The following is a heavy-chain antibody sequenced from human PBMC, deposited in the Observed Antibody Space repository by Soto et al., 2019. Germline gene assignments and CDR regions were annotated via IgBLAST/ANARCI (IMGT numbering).Heavy chain of an antibody. CDR3: ARDHSAHDEKYFDF. Sequence: VQLVESGGVLVKPGGSLSLSCVVSGFIFSDYYMSWIRQAPGKGLEWVAYISASGASIYYADSVKGRFTISRDNAKNSLSLQMIGLGVEDTAVYYCARDHSAHDEKYFDFWGQGTLVTVS. V-gene: IGHV3-11*01. CDR1: GFIFSDYY. CDR2: ISASGASI. D-gene: IGHD1-1*01. J-gene: IGHJ4*02.